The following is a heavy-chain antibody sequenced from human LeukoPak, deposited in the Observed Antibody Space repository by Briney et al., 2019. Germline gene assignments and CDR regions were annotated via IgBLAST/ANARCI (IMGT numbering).Heavy chain of an antibody. V-gene: IGHV1-69*05. J-gene: IGHJ5*02. CDR1: GGTFSSYA. D-gene: IGHD6-6*01. CDR3: ARVFEYSSSRWFDP. CDR2: IIPIFGTA. Sequence: VASVKVSCKASGGTFSSYAISWVRQAPGQGLEWMGGIIPIFGTANYAQKFQGRVTITTDEPTSTAYMELSSLRSEDTAVYYCARVFEYSSSRWFDPWGQGTLVTVSS.